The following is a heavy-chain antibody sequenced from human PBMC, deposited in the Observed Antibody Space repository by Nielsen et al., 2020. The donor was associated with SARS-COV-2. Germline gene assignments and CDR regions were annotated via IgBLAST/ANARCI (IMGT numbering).Heavy chain of an antibody. CDR1: GFTFDDYA. CDR3: ARGRRVGTTLFVY. Sequence: SLKISCAASGFTFDDYAMHWVRQAPGKGLEWVSGISWNSGSIAYADSVKGRFTISRDNAKNSLHLQMNSLRAEDTAFYYCARGRRVGTTLFVYWGQGTLVTVSS. CDR2: ISWNSGSI. J-gene: IGHJ4*02. D-gene: IGHD1-14*01. V-gene: IGHV3-9*01.